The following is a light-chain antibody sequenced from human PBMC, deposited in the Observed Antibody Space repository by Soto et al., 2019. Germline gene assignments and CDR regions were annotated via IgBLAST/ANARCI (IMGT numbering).Light chain of an antibody. J-gene: IGKJ1*01. CDR2: GAS. CDR3: QQYIYWPWT. CDR1: QSVSST. Sequence: EIVMTQPPATLSVSLGERATLSCRASQSVSSTLAWYQQKPGQAPRLLIYGASTRATGIPARFSGSGSGTEFTLTISSLQSEDFAVYYCQQYIYWPWTFGQGTKVDIK. V-gene: IGKV3-15*01.